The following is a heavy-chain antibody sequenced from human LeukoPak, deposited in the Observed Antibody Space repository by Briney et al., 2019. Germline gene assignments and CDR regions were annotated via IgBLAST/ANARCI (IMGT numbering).Heavy chain of an antibody. V-gene: IGHV3-15*01. D-gene: IGHD3-10*01. CDR2: IKSKTDGGTI. CDR3: VKYYTSGSYDY. CDR1: GFTFSNAW. Sequence: PGGSLRLSCAASGFTFSNAWMAWVRQVPGKGLEWVGRIKSKTDGGTIEYAAPVKGRFTISRDDSENTLYLQMNSLKTEDTAVYYCVKYYTSGSYDYWGQGALVTVSS. J-gene: IGHJ4*02.